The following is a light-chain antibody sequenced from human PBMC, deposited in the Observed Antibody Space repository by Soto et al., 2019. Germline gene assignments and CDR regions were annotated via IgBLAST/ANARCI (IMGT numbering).Light chain of an antibody. CDR1: SSDVGNYIY. J-gene: IGLJ2*01. CDR3: TSYTTSSTLI. V-gene: IGLV2-14*03. CDR2: DVS. Sequence: QSVLTQPASVAGSPGQSITISCTGTSSDVGNYIYVSWYQHHPHKAPKLMIYDVSNRPSGVSDRFSGSKSGNTASLTISGLQAEDEADYYCTSYTTSSTLIFGGGTKVTVL.